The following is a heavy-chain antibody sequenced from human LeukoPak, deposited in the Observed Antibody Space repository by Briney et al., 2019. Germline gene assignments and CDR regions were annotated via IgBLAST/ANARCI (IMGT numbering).Heavy chain of an antibody. Sequence: ASVKVSCTASGYTFTSYARHWVRQAPGQRLEWMGWINAGNGNTKYSQKFQGRVTITRDTSASTAYMELSSLRSEDTAVYYCARDGGTSHYYFGYWGQGTLVTVSS. CDR3: ARDGGTSHYYFGY. CDR1: GYTFTSYA. CDR2: INAGNGNT. V-gene: IGHV1-3*01. J-gene: IGHJ4*02. D-gene: IGHD3-16*01.